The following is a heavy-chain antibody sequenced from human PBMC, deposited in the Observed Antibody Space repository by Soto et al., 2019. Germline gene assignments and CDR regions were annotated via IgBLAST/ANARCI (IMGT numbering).Heavy chain of an antibody. CDR3: ARKGGVLRFLEWLSNEPHDAFDI. Sequence: PGGSLRLSCAASEFTFSNYAMSWVRQAPGKGLEWVSAISDSGGTTYYADSVKGRFTISRDNSKNTLYLQMNSLRAEDTAVYYCARKGGVLRFLEWLSNEPHDAFDIWGQGTMVTVSS. J-gene: IGHJ3*02. CDR2: ISDSGGTT. V-gene: IGHV3-23*01. D-gene: IGHD3-3*01. CDR1: EFTFSNYA.